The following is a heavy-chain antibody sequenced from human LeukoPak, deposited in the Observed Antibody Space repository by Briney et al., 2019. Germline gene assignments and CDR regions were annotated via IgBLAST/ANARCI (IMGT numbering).Heavy chain of an antibody. CDR3: ARQIAAAAFYYYYYYMDV. CDR2: IYHSGRT. J-gene: IGHJ6*03. V-gene: IGHV4-38-2*02. CDR1: GYSISSGYY. Sequence: SETLSLTCTVSGYSISSGYYWGWIRQPPGKGLEWIGSIYHSGRTFYNPSLKSRVTISVDTSKNQFSLKLSSVTAADTAVYYCARQIAAAAFYYYYYYMDVWGKGTTVTVSS. D-gene: IGHD6-13*01.